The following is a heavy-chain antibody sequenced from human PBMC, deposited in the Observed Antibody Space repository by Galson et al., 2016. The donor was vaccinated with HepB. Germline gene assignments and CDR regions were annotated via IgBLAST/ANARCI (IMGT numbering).Heavy chain of an antibody. CDR1: GFTFSFYA. CDR2: ISGNGGST. CDR3: VKGGGYSSGWYKGAFDY. V-gene: IGHV3-64D*06. Sequence: LRLPCSASGFTFSFYAMHWVRQATGKGLEYVSAISGNGGSTYYADSVKGRFTISRDNSKNTLYLQMSSLRTEDTAVYYCVKGGGYSSGWYKGAFDYWGQGTLVTVSS. D-gene: IGHD6-19*01. J-gene: IGHJ4*02.